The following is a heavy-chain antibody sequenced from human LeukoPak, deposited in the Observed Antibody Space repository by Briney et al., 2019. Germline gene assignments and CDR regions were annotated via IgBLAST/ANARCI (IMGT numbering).Heavy chain of an antibody. CDR3: ARGYILSDYYDSSGSDH. Sequence: GASVKVSCKASGYTFTGCYVHWVRQAPGQGLEWMGWINPNSGGTNYAQKFQGRVTMTRDTSINTVYMELSRLRSDDTAVYYCARGYILSDYYDSSGSDHWGQGTLVTVSS. V-gene: IGHV1-2*02. CDR1: GYTFTGCY. CDR2: INPNSGGT. J-gene: IGHJ5*02. D-gene: IGHD3-22*01.